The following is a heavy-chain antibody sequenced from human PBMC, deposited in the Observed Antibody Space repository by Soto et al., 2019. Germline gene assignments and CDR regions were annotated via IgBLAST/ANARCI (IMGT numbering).Heavy chain of an antibody. CDR1: GGTFSSYA. CDR2: ISAYNGNT. V-gene: IGHV1-18*01. Sequence: ASVKVSCKASGGTFSSYAISWVRQAPGQGLEWMGWISAYNGNTNYAQKLQGRVTMTTDTSTSTAYMELRSLRSDDTAVYYCAREGRLQVWDYWGQGTLVTVSS. J-gene: IGHJ4*02. D-gene: IGHD3-16*01. CDR3: AREGRLQVWDY.